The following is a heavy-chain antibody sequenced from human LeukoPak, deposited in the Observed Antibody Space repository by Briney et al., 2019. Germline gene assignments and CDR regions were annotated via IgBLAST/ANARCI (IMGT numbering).Heavy chain of an antibody. Sequence: PSETLSLTCAVYGGSFSGYYWSWIRQPPGKGLEWIGYIYYSGSTNYNPSLKSRVTISVDTSKSQLSLKLSSVTAADTAVYYCANTAVAGRIGWFDPWGQGTLVTVSS. V-gene: IGHV4-59*01. J-gene: IGHJ5*02. CDR3: ANTAVAGRIGWFDP. CDR1: GGSFSGYY. CDR2: IYYSGST. D-gene: IGHD6-19*01.